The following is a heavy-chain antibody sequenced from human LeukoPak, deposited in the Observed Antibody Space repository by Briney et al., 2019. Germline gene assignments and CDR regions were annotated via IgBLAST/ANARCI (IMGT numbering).Heavy chain of an antibody. V-gene: IGHV1-2*02. CDR1: GYTFTDYY. J-gene: IGHJ3*02. CDR3: ARADSTDAFDI. CDR2: INPNSGGT. Sequence: ASVTVSCKASGYTFTDYYIHWVRQAPGQGLEWMGWINPNSGGTNYAQKFQGRATMTRDTSISTAYMELGRLRSDDTAVYYCARADSTDAFDIWGQGTMVTVSS.